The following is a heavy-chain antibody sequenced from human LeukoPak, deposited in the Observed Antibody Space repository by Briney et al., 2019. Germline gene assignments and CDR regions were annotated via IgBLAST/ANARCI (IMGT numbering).Heavy chain of an antibody. J-gene: IGHJ4*02. CDR1: GFTFSDYY. V-gene: IGHV3-53*01. CDR3: ARRAGEYSRPYDY. D-gene: IGHD4-17*01. CDR2: IYSGGNT. Sequence: GGSLRLSCAASGFTFSDYYMNWIRQAPGKGLEWVSFIYSGGNTHYSDSVKGRFTISRDNSKNTLYLQMNSLRADDTAVYYCARRAGEYSRPYDYWGQGTLVTVSS.